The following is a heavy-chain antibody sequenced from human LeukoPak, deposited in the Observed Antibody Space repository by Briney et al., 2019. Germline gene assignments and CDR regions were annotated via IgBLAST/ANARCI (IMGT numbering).Heavy chain of an antibody. J-gene: IGHJ1*01. D-gene: IGHD6-13*01. Sequence: GGSLRLSCAASGFIFSRYATGWVRQAPGKGLEWVSAIGAGGTYTYYADSVKGRFTISRDNSKNTLYLQMNSLRAEDTAVYYCAKGGLSSWYAEYFQHWGQGTLVTVSS. CDR3: AKGGLSSWYAEYFQH. CDR2: IGAGGTYT. V-gene: IGHV3-23*01. CDR1: GFIFSRYA.